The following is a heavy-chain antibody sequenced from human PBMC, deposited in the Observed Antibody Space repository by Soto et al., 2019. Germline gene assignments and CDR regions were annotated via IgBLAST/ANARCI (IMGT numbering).Heavy chain of an antibody. Sequence: LSCSASGFIFTDYSMTWIRQAPGKGLEWVSYISNGDETTQYADSVKGRFSVSRDNAKKVLFLQMNSLRVDDTAVYYCARDPTRTDGYNFDPWGRGALVTVSS. J-gene: IGHJ5*02. V-gene: IGHV3-11*01. CDR2: ISNGDETT. CDR1: GFIFTDYS. D-gene: IGHD1-1*01. CDR3: ARDPTRTDGYNFDP.